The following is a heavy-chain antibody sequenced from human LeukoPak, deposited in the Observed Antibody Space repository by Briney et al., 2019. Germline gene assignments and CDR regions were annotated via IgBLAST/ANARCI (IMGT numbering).Heavy chain of an antibody. J-gene: IGHJ6*02. V-gene: IGHV1-8*01. D-gene: IGHD2-2*01. Sequence: ASVKVSCKASGYTFTSYDVHWVRQATGQGLEWMGWLNPNSGNTGYSQKFQGRVTMTRNTSISTAYMELSSLRSEDTAVYYCARHCSSTSCPYYYYGMDVWGQGTTVTVSS. CDR2: LNPNSGNT. CDR3: ARHCSSTSCPYYYYGMDV. CDR1: GYTFTSYD.